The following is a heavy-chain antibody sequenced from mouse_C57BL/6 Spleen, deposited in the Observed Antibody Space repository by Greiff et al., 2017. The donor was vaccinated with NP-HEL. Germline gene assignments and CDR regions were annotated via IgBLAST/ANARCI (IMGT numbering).Heavy chain of an antibody. V-gene: IGHV1-80*01. CDR3: ARKGGTGTDWYFDV. D-gene: IGHD4-1*01. CDR1: GYAFSSYW. CDR2: IYPGDGDT. J-gene: IGHJ1*03. Sequence: VKLVESGAELVKPGASVKISCKASGYAFSSYWMNWVKQRPGKGLEWIGQIYPGDGDTNYNGKFKGKATLTADKSSSTAYMQLSSLTSEDSAVYFCARKGGTGTDWYFDVWGTGTTVTVSS.